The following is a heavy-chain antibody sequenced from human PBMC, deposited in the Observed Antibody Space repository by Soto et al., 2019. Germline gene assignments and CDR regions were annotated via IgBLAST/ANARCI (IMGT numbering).Heavy chain of an antibody. J-gene: IGHJ5*02. D-gene: IGHD4-17*01. Sequence: QVQLVQSGAEVKKPGSSVKVSCKASGGTFSSYTITWVRQAPGQGLEWMGRIIPILGIANYAQKFQVRVTSTADKSTSTAYMELSSLRSEDTAVYYCARVNTVSVYNWFDPWGKGTLVTVSS. CDR1: GGTFSSYT. CDR2: IIPILGIA. V-gene: IGHV1-69*02. CDR3: ARVNTVSVYNWFDP.